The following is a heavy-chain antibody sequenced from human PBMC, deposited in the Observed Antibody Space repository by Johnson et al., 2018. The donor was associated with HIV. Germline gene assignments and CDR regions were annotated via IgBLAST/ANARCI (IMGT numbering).Heavy chain of an antibody. J-gene: IGHJ3*02. V-gene: IGHV3-53*01. CDR1: GFTVSSNY. CDR2: IYSGGST. D-gene: IGHD3-3*01. CDR3: ARGGNRYYNFWSGYYRDAFDI. Sequence: EKLVESGGGLIQPGGSLRLSCAASGFTVSSNYMSWVRQAPGKGLEWVSVIYSGGSTYYADSVKCRFTIFRDNSKNTLYLQMNSLRAEDTAVYYCARGGNRYYNFWSGYYRDAFDIWGQGTMVTVSS.